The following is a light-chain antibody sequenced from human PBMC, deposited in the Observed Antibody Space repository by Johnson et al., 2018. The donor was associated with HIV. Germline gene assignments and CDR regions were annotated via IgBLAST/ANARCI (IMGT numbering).Light chain of an antibody. V-gene: IGLV1-51*02. CDR1: SSNIESYF. J-gene: IGLJ1*01. CDR2: EDN. Sequence: QSVLTQPPSVSAAPGQKVTISCSGSSSNIESYFVSWYQQLPGAAPTLLIYEDNKRPSGIPDRFSGSKSGATATLGITGLQTGDEAYYYCGIWDASLSPLYVFGTGTTITVL. CDR3: GIWDASLSPLYV.